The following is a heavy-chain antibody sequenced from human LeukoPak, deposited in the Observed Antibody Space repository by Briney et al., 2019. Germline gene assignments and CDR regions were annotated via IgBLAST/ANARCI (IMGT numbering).Heavy chain of an antibody. J-gene: IGHJ4*02. CDR2: IYRGGTT. D-gene: IGHD4-17*01. Sequence: GGSLRLSCAPSGFIVSNNHMTWVRQAPGKGLEWVSVIYRGGTTYYADSVKGRFTISRDNSKNTLYLQMNSLRAEDTAVYYCAKDPEDYVMQGVDYWGQGTLVTVSS. V-gene: IGHV3-53*01. CDR3: AKDPEDYVMQGVDY. CDR1: GFIVSNNH.